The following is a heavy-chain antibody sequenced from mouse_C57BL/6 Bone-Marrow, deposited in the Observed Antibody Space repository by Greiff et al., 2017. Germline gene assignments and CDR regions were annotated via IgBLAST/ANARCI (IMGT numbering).Heavy chain of an antibody. CDR3: ARLPLYYDYDGYAMDY. CDR1: GFTFSDYY. J-gene: IGHJ4*01. Sequence: EVNVVESGGGLVQPGGSLKLSCAASGFTFSDYYMYWVRQTPEKRLEWVAYISNGGGSTYYPDTVKGRFTISRDNAKNTLYLQMSRLKSEDTAMYYCARLPLYYDYDGYAMDYWGQGTSVTVSS. V-gene: IGHV5-12*01. D-gene: IGHD2-4*01. CDR2: ISNGGGST.